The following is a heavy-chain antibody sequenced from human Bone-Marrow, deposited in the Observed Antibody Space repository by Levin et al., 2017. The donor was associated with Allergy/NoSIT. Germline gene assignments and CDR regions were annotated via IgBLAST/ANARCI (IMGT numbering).Heavy chain of an antibody. Sequence: SETLSLTCAVYGGSFSGYYWSWIRQPPGKGLEWIGEINHSGSTNYNPSLKSRVTISVDTSKNQFSLKLSSVTAADTAVYYCAGYTSGWYEGGDYWGQGTLVTVSS. CDR2: INHSGST. D-gene: IGHD6-19*01. CDR1: GGSFSGYY. V-gene: IGHV4-34*01. CDR3: AGYTSGWYEGGDY. J-gene: IGHJ4*02.